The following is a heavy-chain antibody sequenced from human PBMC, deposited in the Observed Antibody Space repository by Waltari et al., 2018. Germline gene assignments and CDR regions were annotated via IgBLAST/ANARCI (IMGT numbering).Heavy chain of an antibody. V-gene: IGHV3-21*01. Sequence: EVQLVESGGGLVKPGGSLRLSCAASGFTFSSYSMNWVRQAPGKGLEWVSSISSSSSYIYDAASVKGRFTISRDNAKNSLYLQMNSLRAEDTAVYYCATNRGYSYGYSARYYYGMDVWGQGTTVTVSS. CDR1: GFTFSSYS. D-gene: IGHD5-18*01. CDR3: ATNRGYSYGYSARYYYGMDV. J-gene: IGHJ6*02. CDR2: ISSSSSYI.